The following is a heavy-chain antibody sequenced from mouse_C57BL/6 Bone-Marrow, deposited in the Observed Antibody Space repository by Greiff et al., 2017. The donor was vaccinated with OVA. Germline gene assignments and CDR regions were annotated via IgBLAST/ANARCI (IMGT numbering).Heavy chain of an antibody. J-gene: IGHJ4*01. V-gene: IGHV5-9-1*02. D-gene: IGHD3-2*02. CDR1: GFTFSSYA. CDR3: TRRAQAQDAMDY. Sequence: EVKLEESGAGLVKPGGSLKLSCAASGFTFSSYAMSWVRQTPEKRLEWVAYISSGGDYIYYADTVKGRFTISRDNARNTLYLQMSSLKSEDTAMYYCTRRAQAQDAMDYWGQGTSVTVSS. CDR2: ISSGGDYI.